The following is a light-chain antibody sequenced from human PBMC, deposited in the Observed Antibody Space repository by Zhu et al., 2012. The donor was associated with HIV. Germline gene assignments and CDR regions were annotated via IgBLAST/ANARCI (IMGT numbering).Light chain of an antibody. J-gene: IGKJ1*01. Sequence: EIVLTQSPGTLSLSPGERATLSCRASQSLNSTLLAWYQQKPGQAPRLVMYDASSGAPGIPNRFSGSGSGADFSLTISRLEPEDFAVYYCQQYVRSPPTFGQGTQVEVK. CDR2: DAS. CDR3: QQYVRSPPT. CDR1: QSLNSTL. V-gene: IGKV3-20*01.